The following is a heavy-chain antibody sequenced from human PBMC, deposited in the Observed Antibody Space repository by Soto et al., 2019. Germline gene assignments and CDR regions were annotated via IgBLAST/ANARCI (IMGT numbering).Heavy chain of an antibody. CDR1: GGTFSSYA. Sequence: QVQLVQSGAEVKKPGSSVKVSCKASGGTFSSYAISWVRQAPGQGLEWMGGIIPIFGTANYAQKFQGRVTITADKSTSTAYMELSSLRSEDTALYYCARLATGRSGYYYGMDVWGQGTTVTVSS. V-gene: IGHV1-69*06. D-gene: IGHD5-12*01. CDR2: IIPIFGTA. CDR3: ARLATGRSGYYYGMDV. J-gene: IGHJ6*02.